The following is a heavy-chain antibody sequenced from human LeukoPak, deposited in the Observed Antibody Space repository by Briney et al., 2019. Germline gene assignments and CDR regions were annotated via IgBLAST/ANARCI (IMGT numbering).Heavy chain of an antibody. CDR2: IYPNSGTT. CDR1: GYTFTGYY. J-gene: IGHJ4*02. Sequence: GASVKVSCKASGYTFTGYYMHWVRQAPGQGLEWMGYIYPNSGTTKYAQKFQGRVTMTRHTSISTAYMELSGLRSDDTAVYYCGTLLSNGPFDYWGQGSLVTVSS. CDR3: GTLLSNGPFDY. V-gene: IGHV1-2*02.